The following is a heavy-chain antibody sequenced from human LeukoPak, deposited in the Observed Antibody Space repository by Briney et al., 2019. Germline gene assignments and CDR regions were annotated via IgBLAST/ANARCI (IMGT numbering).Heavy chain of an antibody. Sequence: GGSLRLSCAASGFTFSSYVMSWVRQAPGKGLEWVSAISGSGGSTYYADSVKGRFTISRDNSKNTLYLQMNSLRAEDTAVYYCAKDASLYFRPTSADYWGQGTLVTVSS. D-gene: IGHD1-26*01. CDR1: GFTFSSYV. J-gene: IGHJ4*02. V-gene: IGHV3-23*01. CDR3: AKDASLYFRPTSADY. CDR2: ISGSGGST.